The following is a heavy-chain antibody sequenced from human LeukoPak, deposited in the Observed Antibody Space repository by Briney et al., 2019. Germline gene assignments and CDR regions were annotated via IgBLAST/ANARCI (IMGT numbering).Heavy chain of an antibody. CDR2: IWYDGSNK. CDR3: ARDPGGIAARNGMDV. CDR1: GFTFSSYG. V-gene: IGHV3-33*01. Sequence: GGSLRLSCAASGFTFSSYGMHWVRQAPGKGLEWVAVIWYDGSNKYYADSVKGRFTISRDNSKNTLYLQMNSLRAEDTAVYYCARDPGGIAARNGMDVWGQGTTVTVSS. D-gene: IGHD6-6*01. J-gene: IGHJ6*02.